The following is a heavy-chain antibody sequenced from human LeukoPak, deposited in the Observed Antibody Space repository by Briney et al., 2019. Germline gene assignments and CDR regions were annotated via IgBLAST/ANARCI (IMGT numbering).Heavy chain of an antibody. Sequence: GGSLRLSRSVSGFTSSSDSMNWVRQAPGKGLEWVSSISSSSSYIYYADSVKGRFTISRDNAKNSLYLQMNSLRAEDTAVYYCARDGPAAAGTNDWGQGTLVTVSS. CDR1: GFTSSSDS. J-gene: IGHJ4*02. D-gene: IGHD6-13*01. CDR3: ARDGPAAAGTND. CDR2: ISSSSSYI. V-gene: IGHV3-21*01.